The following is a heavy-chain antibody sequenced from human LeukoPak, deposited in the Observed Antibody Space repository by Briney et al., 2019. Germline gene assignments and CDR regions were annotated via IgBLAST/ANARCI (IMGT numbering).Heavy chain of an antibody. J-gene: IGHJ6*02. CDR3: ARGGYYYDSSGSGMDV. V-gene: IGHV3-23*01. CDR1: GFTFSSYA. CDR2: ISGSGGST. D-gene: IGHD3-22*01. Sequence: GGSLRLSCAASGFTFSSYAMSWVRQAPGKGLEWVSAISGSGGSTYYADSVKGRFTISRDNAKNTLYLQMNSLRAEDTAVYYCARGGYYYDSSGSGMDVWGQGTTVTVSS.